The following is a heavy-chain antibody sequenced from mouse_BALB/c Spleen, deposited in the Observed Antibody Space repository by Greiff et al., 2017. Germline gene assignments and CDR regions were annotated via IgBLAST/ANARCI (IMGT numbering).Heavy chain of an antibody. CDR1: GYTFTDYE. CDR2: IDPETGGT. CDR3: TRKDLLGGAMDD. V-gene: IGHV1-15*01. J-gene: IGHJ4*01. Sequence: VQVVESGAELVRPGASVTLSCKASGYTFTDYEMHWVKQTPVHGLEWIGAIDPETGGTAYNQKFKGKATLTADKSSSTAYMELRSLTSEDSAVYYCTRKDLLGGAMDDWGQGTSVTVSS. D-gene: IGHD4-1*01.